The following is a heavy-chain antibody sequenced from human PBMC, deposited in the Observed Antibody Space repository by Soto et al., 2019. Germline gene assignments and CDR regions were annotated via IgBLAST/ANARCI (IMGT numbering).Heavy chain of an antibody. V-gene: IGHV4-59*12. Sequence: YTLSLTCSVCVGSISTYYWSWLRQPPGKGLEWIGYIYHSGGTTYNPSIRSRVTISVDTSKNQFSLKLNSVTAADTAVYYCARXTTSGSYWDYWGLGTLVTVX. CDR2: IYHSGGT. CDR1: VGSISTYY. CDR3: ARXTTSGSYWDY. D-gene: IGHD1-26*01. J-gene: IGHJ4*02.